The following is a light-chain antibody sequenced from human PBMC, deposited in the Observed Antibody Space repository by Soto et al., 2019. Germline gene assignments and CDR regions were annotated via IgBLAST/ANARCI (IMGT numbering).Light chain of an antibody. J-gene: IGLJ2*01. CDR3: SSYTSSSTLV. CDR2: DVT. V-gene: IGLV2-14*03. Sequence: QSALTQPASMSGTPGQSITISCTGTSSDVGGYNYVSWYQQHPGKAPKLMIYDVTNRPSGISNRFSGSKSGNTASLTISELQAEDEADYYCSSYTSSSTLVFGGGTKLTVL. CDR1: SSDVGGYNY.